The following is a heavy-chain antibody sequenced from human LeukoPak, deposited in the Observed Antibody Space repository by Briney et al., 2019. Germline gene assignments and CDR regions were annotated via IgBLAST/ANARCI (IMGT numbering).Heavy chain of an antibody. CDR3: AAGHPVYFDY. J-gene: IGHJ4*02. V-gene: IGHV4-59*08. Sequence: SETLSLTCTVSGGSISSFYWSWIRQPPGKGLEWIGYIYYSGSTNYNPSLNSRITISLDTSKNQVSLKLSSVTAADTAVYYCAAGHPVYFDYWGQGILVTVSS. CDR1: GGSISSFY. CDR2: IYYSGST.